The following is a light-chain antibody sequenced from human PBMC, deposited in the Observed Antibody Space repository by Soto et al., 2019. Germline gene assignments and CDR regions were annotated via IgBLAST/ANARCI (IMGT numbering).Light chain of an antibody. Sequence: DIQLTQSPSFLSASVGDRVTITCRASQGISSYLAWYQQKPGKAPKLLIYAASTLQSGVPSRFSGSGSGTEFTLTISSLQPEDFATYYCQPLNSFPFTFAPGTKVDIK. V-gene: IGKV1-9*01. CDR1: QGISSY. CDR3: QPLNSFPFT. CDR2: AAS. J-gene: IGKJ3*01.